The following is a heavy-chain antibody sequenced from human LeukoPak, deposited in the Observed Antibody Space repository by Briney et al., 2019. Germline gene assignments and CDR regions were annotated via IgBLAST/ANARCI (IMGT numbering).Heavy chain of an antibody. Sequence: SETLSLTCAVYGGSFSGYYWSWIRQPPGKGLEWIGEINHSGSTNYNPSLKSRVTISVDTSKNQFSLKLSSVTAADTAVYYCARGRWELLLGLSRPGAFDIWGQGTMVTVSS. V-gene: IGHV4-34*01. J-gene: IGHJ3*02. CDR2: INHSGST. D-gene: IGHD1-26*01. CDR1: GGSFSGYY. CDR3: ARGRWELLLGLSRPGAFDI.